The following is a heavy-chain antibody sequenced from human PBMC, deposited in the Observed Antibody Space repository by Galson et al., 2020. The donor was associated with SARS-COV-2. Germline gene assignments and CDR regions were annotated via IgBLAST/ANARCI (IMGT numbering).Heavy chain of an antibody. CDR2: ISYDGSNK. J-gene: IGHJ4*02. D-gene: IGHD1-26*01. Sequence: GESLKISCAASGFTFSSYAMHWVRQAPGKGLEWVAVISYDGSNKYYADSVKGRFTICRDNSKNTLYLQMNSLRAEDTAVYYCARGSGGSYRGYFDYWGQGTLVTVSS. V-gene: IGHV3-30*04. CDR3: ARGSGGSYRGYFDY. CDR1: GFTFSSYA.